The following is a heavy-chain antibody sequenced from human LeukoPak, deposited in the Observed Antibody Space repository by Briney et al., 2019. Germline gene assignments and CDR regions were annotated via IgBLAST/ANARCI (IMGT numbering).Heavy chain of an antibody. D-gene: IGHD3-22*01. CDR1: GYTFTSYY. CDR2: INPSGGST. V-gene: IGHV1-46*01. CDR3: ARVRFLDSSGSYFDY. J-gene: IGHJ4*02. Sequence: ASVKVSCKASGYTFTSYYMHWVRQAPGQGLEWMGIINPSGGSTSYAQKFQGRVTMTRDTSTSTVYMELSSLRSEDTAVYYCARVRFLDSSGSYFDYWGQGTLVTVSS.